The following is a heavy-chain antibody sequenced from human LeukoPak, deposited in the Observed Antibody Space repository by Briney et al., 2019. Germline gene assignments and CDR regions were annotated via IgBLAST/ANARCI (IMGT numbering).Heavy chain of an antibody. J-gene: IGHJ4*02. CDR3: ARRSDLSSSWFFDY. V-gene: IGHV5-51*01. Sequence: KSGESLKISCKGSGYSFTNYWIGWVRQMPGKGLEWMGIIYPGDSDTRYSPSFQGQVTISADKSISTAYLQWSSLKASDTAMYYCARRSDLSSSWFFDYWGQGTLVTVSS. CDR2: IYPGDSDT. D-gene: IGHD6-13*01. CDR1: GYSFTNYW.